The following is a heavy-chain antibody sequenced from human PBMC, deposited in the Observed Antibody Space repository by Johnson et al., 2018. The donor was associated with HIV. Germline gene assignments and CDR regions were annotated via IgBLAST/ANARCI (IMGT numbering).Heavy chain of an antibody. J-gene: IGHJ3*02. CDR2: IYSGGST. D-gene: IGHD4-11*01. V-gene: IGHV3-NL1*01. CDR1: GFTFSSYG. Sequence: QVQLVESGGGVVQPGRSLRLSCAASGFTFSSYGMHWVRRAPGKGLEWVSVIYSGGSTYYADSVKGRFTISRDNSKNTLYLQMNSLRAEDTAVFYCARNHPQSSDAFDIWGRGTMVTVSS. CDR3: ARNHPQSSDAFDI.